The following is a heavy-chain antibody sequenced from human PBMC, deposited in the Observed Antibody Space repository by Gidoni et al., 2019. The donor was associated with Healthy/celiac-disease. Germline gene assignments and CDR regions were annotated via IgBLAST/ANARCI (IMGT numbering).Heavy chain of an antibody. V-gene: IGHV3-43*01. CDR3: AKDAPGSSGWYYFDY. J-gene: IGHJ4*02. CDR1: GFTFEDYT. Sequence: PGGSLRLSCAASGFTFEDYTMHWVRQAPGKGLEWVSLISWDGGSTYYADSVKGRFTISRDNSKNSLYLQMNSLRTEDTALYYCAKDAPGSSGWYYFDYWGQGTLVTVSS. D-gene: IGHD6-19*01. CDR2: ISWDGGST.